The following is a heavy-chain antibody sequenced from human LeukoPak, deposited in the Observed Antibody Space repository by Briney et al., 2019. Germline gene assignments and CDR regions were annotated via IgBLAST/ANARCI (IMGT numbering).Heavy chain of an antibody. CDR1: GGSFSGYY. V-gene: IGHV4-34*01. CDR2: INHSGST. J-gene: IGHJ6*02. CDR3: ARGLTAYGMDV. Sequence: PSETLSLTCAVYGGSFSGYYWSWIRQPPGKGLEWIGEINHSGSTNYNPSLKSRVTISVDTSKSQFSLKLSSVTAADTAVYYCARGLTAYGMDVWGQGTTVTVSS.